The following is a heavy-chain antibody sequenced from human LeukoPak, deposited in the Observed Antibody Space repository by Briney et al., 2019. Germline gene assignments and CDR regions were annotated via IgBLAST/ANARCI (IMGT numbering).Heavy chain of an antibody. V-gene: IGHV3-9*01. J-gene: IGHJ3*02. CDR3: ARDKVGAHGEDAFDI. CDR2: ISWNSGSI. CDR1: GFTFDDYA. D-gene: IGHD1-26*01. Sequence: GGSLRLSCAASGFTFDDYAMHWVRQAPGKGLEWVSGISWNSGSIGYADSVKGRFTISRDNAKNSLYLQMNSLRAEDTAVYYCARDKVGAHGEDAFDIWGQGTMVTVSS.